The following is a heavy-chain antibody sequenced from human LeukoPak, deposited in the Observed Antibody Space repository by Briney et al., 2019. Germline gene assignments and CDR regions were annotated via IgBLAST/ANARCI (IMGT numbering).Heavy chain of an antibody. CDR3: ARGDCSGGSCYSWFDP. CDR2: INHSGST. V-gene: IGHV4-34*01. D-gene: IGHD2-15*01. J-gene: IGHJ5*02. Sequence: SETLSLTCTVSGGSINSGGYYWSWIRQPPGKGLEWIGEINHSGSTNYNPSLKSRVTISVDTSKNQFSLKLSSVTAADTAVYYCARGDCSGGSCYSWFDPWGQGTLVTVSS. CDR1: GGSINSGGYY.